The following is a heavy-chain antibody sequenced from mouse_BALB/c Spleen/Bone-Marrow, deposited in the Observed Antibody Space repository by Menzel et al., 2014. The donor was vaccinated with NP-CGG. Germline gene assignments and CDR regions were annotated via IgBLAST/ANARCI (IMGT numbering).Heavy chain of an antibody. V-gene: IGHV1-54*01. CDR3: ARDGDYDEGDAMYY. Sequence: VQLQQSGAELVRPGTSVKVSCKASGYSFTNYLIAWVKQRPGQGLEWIGVINPGSGGTNYNEKFKGKATLTADKSSSTAYMQRSSRTSDDAAVYFCARDGDYDEGDAMYYWGQGTSVTVSS. CDR1: GYSFTNYL. J-gene: IGHJ4*01. CDR2: INPGSGGT. D-gene: IGHD2-4*01.